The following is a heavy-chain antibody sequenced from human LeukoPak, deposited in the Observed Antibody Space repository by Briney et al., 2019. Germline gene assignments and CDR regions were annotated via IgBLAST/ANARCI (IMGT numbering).Heavy chain of an antibody. CDR2: IYYSGST. CDR1: GGSTNSYY. Sequence: SETLSLTCTVSGGSTNSYYWSWIRQPPGKGLEWIGYIYYSGSTNYNPSLKSRVTISVDTSKNQFSLKLSSVTAADTAVYYCARASFGGYYDSSGYLYYYYYYMDVWGKGTTVTVSS. CDR3: ARASFGGYYDSSGYLYYYYYYMDV. J-gene: IGHJ6*03. V-gene: IGHV4-59*01. D-gene: IGHD3-22*01.